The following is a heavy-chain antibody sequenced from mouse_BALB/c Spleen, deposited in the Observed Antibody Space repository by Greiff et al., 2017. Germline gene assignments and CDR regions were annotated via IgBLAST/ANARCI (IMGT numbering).Heavy chain of an antibody. D-gene: IGHD1-1*01. V-gene: IGHV5-6-3*01. Sequence: EVKVEESGGGLVQPGGSLKLSCAASGFTFSSYGMSWVRQTPDKRLELVATINSNGGSTYYPDSVKGRFTISRDNAKNTLYLQMSSLKSEDTAMYYCARDITTVVAFDYWGQGTTLTVSS. J-gene: IGHJ2*01. CDR2: INSNGGST. CDR1: GFTFSSYG. CDR3: ARDITTVVAFDY.